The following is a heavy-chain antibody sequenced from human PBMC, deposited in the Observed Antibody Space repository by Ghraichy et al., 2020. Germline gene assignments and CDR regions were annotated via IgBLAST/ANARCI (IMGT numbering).Heavy chain of an antibody. V-gene: IGHV4-59*01. CDR3: AGYIAGGGGRGY. Sequence: TLSLTCTVSGGFISSNHWSWIRQPPGKGLEWIAHSYDSGSTNYNPSLKSRVTMSVDASKNQFSLKLNSVTAEDTAVYYCAGYIAGGGGRGYWGQGTLVTVSS. CDR1: GGFISSNH. CDR2: SYDSGST. J-gene: IGHJ4*02. D-gene: IGHD6-13*01.